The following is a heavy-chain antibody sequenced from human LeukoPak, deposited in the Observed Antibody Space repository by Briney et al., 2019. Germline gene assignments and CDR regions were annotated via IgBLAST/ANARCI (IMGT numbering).Heavy chain of an antibody. J-gene: IGHJ4*02. V-gene: IGHV3-30*02. CDR1: GFTFSSYG. CDR3: AKDLGDSGPTPDSDY. Sequence: GGSLRLSCAASGFTFSSYGMHWVRQAPGKGLEWVAVIWYDGSNKYYADSVKGRFTISRDNSKNTLYLQMNGLRAEDTSVYYCAKDLGDSGPTPDSDYWGQGTLVTVSS. CDR2: IWYDGSNK. D-gene: IGHD1-26*01.